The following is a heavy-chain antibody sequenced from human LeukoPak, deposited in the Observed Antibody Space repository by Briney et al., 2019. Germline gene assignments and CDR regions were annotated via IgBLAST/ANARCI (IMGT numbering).Heavy chain of an antibody. Sequence: SETLSLTCAVSGYSISAYPISAGSYCGWIRQPPGKGLEWIASIHHSGSTYYNPSFKSRVTISLDTSKNQLSLRLSSVTAADTAVYYCSRDGPGPREERFNYWGQGTLVTVSS. CDR3: SRDGPGPREERFNY. J-gene: IGHJ4*02. V-gene: IGHV4-38-2*02. CDR2: IHHSGST. CDR1: GYSISAYPISAGSY.